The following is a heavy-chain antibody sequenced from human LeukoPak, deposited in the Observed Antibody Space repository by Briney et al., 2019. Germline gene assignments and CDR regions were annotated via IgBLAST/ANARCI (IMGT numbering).Heavy chain of an antibody. D-gene: IGHD4-11*01. CDR3: ARGATTVTTEGDWFDP. CDR2: IYTSGST. V-gene: IGHV4-61*02. Sequence: PSQTLSLTCTVSGGSISSGSYYWSWIRQPAGKGLEWIGRIYTSGSTNYNPSLKSRVTISVDTSKNQFSLKLSSVTAADTAVYYCARGATTVTTEGDWFDPWGQGTLVTVSS. J-gene: IGHJ5*02. CDR1: GGSISSGSYY.